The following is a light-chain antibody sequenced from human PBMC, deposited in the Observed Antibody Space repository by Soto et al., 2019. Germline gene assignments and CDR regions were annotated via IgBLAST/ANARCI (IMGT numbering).Light chain of an antibody. J-gene: IGLJ2*01. CDR1: SSYVGGDDF. Sequence: QSALTQPRSVSGSPGQSVTISCTGTSSYVGGDDFVSWFQQHPGKTPKVMIYDVTKRPSGVPDRFSGAKSGNTASLTISGLQAEDEADYYCCSYAGSYVVFGGGTKLTVL. CDR3: CSYAGSYVV. CDR2: DVT. V-gene: IGLV2-11*01.